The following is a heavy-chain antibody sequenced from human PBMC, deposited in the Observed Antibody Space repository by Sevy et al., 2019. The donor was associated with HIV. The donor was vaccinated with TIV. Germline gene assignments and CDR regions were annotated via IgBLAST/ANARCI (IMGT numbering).Heavy chain of an antibody. J-gene: IGHJ4*02. Sequence: GGSLRLSRAASGFTFSSYWMSWVRQAPAKGLEWVANIKQDGSEKYYVDSVKGRFTISRDNAKNSLYLQMNSLRAEDTAVYYCASDHSSTSLWKGITGTFTDYWGQGTLVTVSS. D-gene: IGHD1-7*01. CDR2: IKQDGSEK. V-gene: IGHV3-7*01. CDR1: GFTFSSYW. CDR3: ASDHSSTSLWKGITGTFTDY.